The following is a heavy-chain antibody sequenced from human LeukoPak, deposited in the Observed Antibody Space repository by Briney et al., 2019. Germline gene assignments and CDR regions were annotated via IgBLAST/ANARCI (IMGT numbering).Heavy chain of an antibody. Sequence: PSETLSLTCTVSGGSISSYYWSWIRQPPGKGLEWIGYIYDSGSTNYNPSLKSRVTISGDTSKNQFSLELSSVTAADTAVYYCARGKVEYTSSSYFDYWGQGTLVTVSS. CDR2: IYDSGST. V-gene: IGHV4-59*01. CDR3: ARGKVEYTSSSYFDY. D-gene: IGHD6-6*01. CDR1: GGSISSYY. J-gene: IGHJ4*02.